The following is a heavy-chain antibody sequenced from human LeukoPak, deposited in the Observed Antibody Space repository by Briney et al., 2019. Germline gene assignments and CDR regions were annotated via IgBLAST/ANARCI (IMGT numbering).Heavy chain of an antibody. Sequence: ASVKVSCKASGYTFTGYYMHWVRQAPGQGLERMGWINPNSGGTNYAQKFQGRVTMTRDTSISTDYMELSGLRSDDTAVYYCARYENYYGSGSYSDAFDIWGQGTMVTVSS. CDR1: GYTFTGYY. CDR2: INPNSGGT. CDR3: ARYENYYGSGSYSDAFDI. D-gene: IGHD3-10*01. J-gene: IGHJ3*02. V-gene: IGHV1-2*02.